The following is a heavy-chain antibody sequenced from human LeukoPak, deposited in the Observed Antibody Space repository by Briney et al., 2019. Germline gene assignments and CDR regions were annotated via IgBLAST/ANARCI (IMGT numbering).Heavy chain of an antibody. D-gene: IGHD6-19*01. CDR3: ARESGSGWYYFDY. CDR2: IYSGGTT. Sequence: GGSLRLSCAASGFTVSSNYMSWVRQAPGKGLEWVSVIYSGGTTYYADSVKGRFTISRDNSKNTLYLQMNSLRAEDTAVYYCARESGSGWYYFDYWGQGTLVTVSS. V-gene: IGHV3-66*01. J-gene: IGHJ4*02. CDR1: GFTVSSNY.